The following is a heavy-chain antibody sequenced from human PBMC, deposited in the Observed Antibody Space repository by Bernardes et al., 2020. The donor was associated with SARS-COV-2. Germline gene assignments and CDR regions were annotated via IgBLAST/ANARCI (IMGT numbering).Heavy chain of an antibody. V-gene: IGHV4-39*01. CDR3: ARVDSSGYYDPLVYFDY. J-gene: IGHJ4*02. CDR1: GGSISSSSYY. Sequence: SETLSLTCTVSGGSISSSSYYWGWIRQPPGKGLEWIGSIYYSGSTYYNPSLKSRVTISVDTSKNQFSLKLSSVTAADTAVYYCARVDSSGYYDPLVYFDYWGQGTLVTVSS. CDR2: IYYSGST. D-gene: IGHD3-22*01.